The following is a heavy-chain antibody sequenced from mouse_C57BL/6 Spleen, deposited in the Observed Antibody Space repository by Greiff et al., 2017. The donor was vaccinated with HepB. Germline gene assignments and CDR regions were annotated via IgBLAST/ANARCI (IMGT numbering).Heavy chain of an antibody. Sequence: VQLQQSGAELARPGASVKLSCKASGYTFTCYGISWVKQRTGQGLEWIGEIYPSSGNTYYTEKFKGKATLTADKSYSTAYMELRRLTSEDSADYFGAGESTIVTPGRDWGQGTLVTVSA. J-gene: IGHJ3*01. V-gene: IGHV1-81*01. CDR2: IYPSSGNT. CDR3: AGESTIVTPGRD. CDR1: GYTFTCYG. D-gene: IGHD2-5*01.